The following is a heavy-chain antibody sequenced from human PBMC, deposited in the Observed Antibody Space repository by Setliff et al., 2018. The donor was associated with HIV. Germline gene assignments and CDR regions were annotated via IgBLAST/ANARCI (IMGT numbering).Heavy chain of an antibody. CDR3: AKDYLSSSTWYGGLGY. CDR1: GFTFRSYG. Sequence: GGSLRLSCAVSGFTFRSYGMHWVRQAPDKGLEWVTFIRYDGSNKYYADSVKGRFTISRDNSKNTLYLEMNSLRAEDTALYYCAKDYLSSSTWYGGLGYWGLGTLVTVSS. J-gene: IGHJ4*02. V-gene: IGHV3-30*02. D-gene: IGHD6-13*01. CDR2: IRYDGSNK.